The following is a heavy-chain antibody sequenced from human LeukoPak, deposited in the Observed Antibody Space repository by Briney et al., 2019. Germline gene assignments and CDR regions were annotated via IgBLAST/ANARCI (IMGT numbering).Heavy chain of an antibody. CDR3: ARDSRGYHQLSDY. D-gene: IGHD5-12*01. Sequence: PGGSLRLSCAASGFTSSNYNMNWVRQAPWKGLEWVSSISSSSYIYYADSVKGRFTISRDNAKNSLYLQMGSLRAEDTAVYYCARDSRGYHQLSDYWGQGTLVTVSS. V-gene: IGHV3-21*01. J-gene: IGHJ4*02. CDR2: ISSSSYI. CDR1: GFTSSNYN.